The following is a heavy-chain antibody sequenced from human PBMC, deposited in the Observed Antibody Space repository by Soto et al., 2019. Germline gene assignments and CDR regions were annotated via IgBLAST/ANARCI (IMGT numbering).Heavy chain of an antibody. V-gene: IGHV3-21*01. CDR3: ARDLHSSGGYSYYFDY. CDR2: VSGGGSNT. J-gene: IGHJ4*02. CDR1: GFTFSNYA. Sequence: GGSLRLSCAASGFTFSNYAMTWVRQAPGKGLEWVSAVSGGGSNTFYADSVKGRFTISRDNAKNSLYLQMNSLRAEDTAVYYCARDLHSSGGYSYYFDYWGQGTLVTVSS. D-gene: IGHD1-26*01.